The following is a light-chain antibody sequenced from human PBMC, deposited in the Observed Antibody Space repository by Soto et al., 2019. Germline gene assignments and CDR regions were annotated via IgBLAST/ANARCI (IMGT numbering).Light chain of an antibody. CDR2: GAS. J-gene: IGKJ1*01. CDR3: QQYKTRPRT. CDR1: QGIKDY. Sequence: EIVMTQSPATLSVSPGERATLSCRASQGIKDYLAWFQQKPGQAPTLLIYGASTRATAIPARFSGSGSGTEFTLTTSSLQSEVFTVYYCQQYKTRPRTFGQGTKV. V-gene: IGKV3-15*01.